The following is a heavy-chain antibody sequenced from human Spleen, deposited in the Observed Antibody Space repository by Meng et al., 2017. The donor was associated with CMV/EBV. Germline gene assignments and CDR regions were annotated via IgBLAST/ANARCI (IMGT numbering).Heavy chain of an antibody. D-gene: IGHD2-15*01. Sequence: GGSLRLSCAASGFTFSSYAMHWVRQAPGKGLEWVAVIRYDGSDKYYGDSVKGRFTISRDNSKNTLYLQMNSLRAEDTAVYYCTKGGNGGSRHHFDYWGQGTLVTVSS. V-gene: IGHV3-30*02. CDR2: IRYDGSDK. CDR1: GFTFSSYA. J-gene: IGHJ4*02. CDR3: TKGGNGGSRHHFDY.